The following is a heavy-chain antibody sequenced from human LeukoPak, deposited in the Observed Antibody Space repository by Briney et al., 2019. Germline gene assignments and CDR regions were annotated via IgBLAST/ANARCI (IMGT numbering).Heavy chain of an antibody. J-gene: IGHJ5*02. CDR2: INHSGRT. CDR1: GYSFTFGYN. CDR3: AREISAVPTTMIRYYFDP. D-gene: IGHD2/OR15-2a*01. V-gene: IGHV4-38-2*02. Sequence: AETLSLTCAVSGYSFTFGYNWGFIRPPPRRRLEWITRINHSGRTYYNPSLASRVITSLDTTKNRFSLEISSVTDAGTAVYFCAREISAVPTTMIRYYFDPWGQGILVTVSS.